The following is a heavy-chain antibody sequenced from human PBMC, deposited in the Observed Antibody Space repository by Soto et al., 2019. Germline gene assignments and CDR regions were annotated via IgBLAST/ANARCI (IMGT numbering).Heavy chain of an antibody. Sequence: GGSLRLSCAASGFTFSSYGMRWVRQAPGKGLEWVAVILYDGSKKYYADSVKGRFTISRDNSKNTLYLQMSSLRAEDTALYYCVKDGSSGWPYFDDMDVWGQGTTVTVSS. CDR2: ILYDGSKK. CDR3: VKDGSSGWPYFDDMDV. J-gene: IGHJ6*02. D-gene: IGHD6-19*01. V-gene: IGHV3-30*18. CDR1: GFTFSSYG.